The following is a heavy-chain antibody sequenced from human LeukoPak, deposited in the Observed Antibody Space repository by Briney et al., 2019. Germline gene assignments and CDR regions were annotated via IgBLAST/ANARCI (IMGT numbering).Heavy chain of an antibody. CDR2: IIPNSGGT. V-gene: IGHV1-2*06. J-gene: IGHJ4*02. Sequence: ASVKVSCKASGYTFTGYYMHWVRQAPRQGLEWMGRIIPNSGGTSYAKKFHGRITMTRDPAISTTNMELSRLRSDDTAVYYCARDDYDFWSGYYGDAYYFDYWGQGTLVTVSS. CDR3: ARDDYDFWSGYYGDAYYFDY. CDR1: GYTFTGYY. D-gene: IGHD3-3*01.